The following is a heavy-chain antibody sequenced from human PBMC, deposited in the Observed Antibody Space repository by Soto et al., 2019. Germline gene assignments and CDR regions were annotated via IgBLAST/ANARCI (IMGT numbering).Heavy chain of an antibody. J-gene: IGHJ6*03. CDR3: AKEGAAALWPLPPYYYYYMDV. D-gene: IGHD6-13*01. V-gene: IGHV3-23*01. Sequence: EVQLLESGGGLVQPGGSLRLSCAASGFTFSSYAMSWVRQAPGKGLEWVSAISGSGGSTYYADYVKGRFTISRDNSKNTLYLQMNSLRAEDTAVYYCAKEGAAALWPLPPYYYYYMDVWGKGTTVTVSS. CDR2: ISGSGGST. CDR1: GFTFSSYA.